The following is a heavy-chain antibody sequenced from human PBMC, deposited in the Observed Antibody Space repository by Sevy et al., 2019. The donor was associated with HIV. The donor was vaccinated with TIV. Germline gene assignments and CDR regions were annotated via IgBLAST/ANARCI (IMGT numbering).Heavy chain of an antibody. V-gene: IGHV3-49*04. CDR1: GFTFGDYA. J-gene: IGHJ4*02. D-gene: IGHD1-1*01. Sequence: GESLKISCTASGFTFGDYAMSWVRQAPGKGLEWVAFLKSKAYGGTLDHAGSVKGRFTMSRDDSKSIANLQMNDLKTEDTGVYYCTRWKGDHPIFDYWGQGALVTVSS. CDR2: LKSKAYGGTL. CDR3: TRWKGDHPIFDY.